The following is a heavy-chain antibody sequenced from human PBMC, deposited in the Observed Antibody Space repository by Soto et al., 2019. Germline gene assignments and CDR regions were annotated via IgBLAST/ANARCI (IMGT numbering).Heavy chain of an antibody. CDR3: ARVARVIAANYFYSLDV. J-gene: IGHJ6*02. V-gene: IGHV4-4*02. D-gene: IGHD2-15*01. CDR1: GSSVSSSNW. Sequence: QLQLRESGPGLVKPSATLSLTCAVSGSSVSSSNWWSWVRQPPGKGLEWIGEVYHSGNSNYNPSLKSRVTMSVDESKNQFSLQVNSVTAADTAVYYCARVARVIAANYFYSLDVWGQGTTVTISS. CDR2: VYHSGNS.